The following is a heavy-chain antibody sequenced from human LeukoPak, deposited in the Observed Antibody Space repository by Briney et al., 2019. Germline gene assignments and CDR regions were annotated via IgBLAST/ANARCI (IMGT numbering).Heavy chain of an antibody. CDR1: GFTFSSYG. CDR3: ARDRPYGSGSYYRFDP. J-gene: IGHJ5*02. V-gene: IGHV3-33*01. D-gene: IGHD3-10*01. CDR2: IWYDGSNK. Sequence: PGGSLRLSCAASGFTFSSYGMHWVRQAPGKGLEWVAVIWYDGSNKYYADSVKGRFTISRDNSKNTLYLQMNSLRAEDTAVYYCARDRPYGSGSYYRFDPWGQGTLVTVSS.